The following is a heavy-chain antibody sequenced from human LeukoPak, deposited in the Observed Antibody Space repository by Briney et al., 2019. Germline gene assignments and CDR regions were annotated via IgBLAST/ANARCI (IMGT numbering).Heavy chain of an antibody. CDR2: INPSGGST. Sequence: ASVKVSCKASGYTFTSYYMHWVRQAPGQGLEWMGIINPSGGSTSYAQKLQGRVTMTRDTSTSTVYMELSSLRSEDTAVYYCAAGQWLVRTDYWGQGTLVTVSS. D-gene: IGHD6-19*01. CDR1: GYTFTSYY. J-gene: IGHJ4*02. V-gene: IGHV1-46*01. CDR3: AAGQWLVRTDY.